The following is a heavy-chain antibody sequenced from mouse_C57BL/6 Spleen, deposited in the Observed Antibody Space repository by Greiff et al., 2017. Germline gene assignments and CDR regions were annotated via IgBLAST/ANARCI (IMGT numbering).Heavy chain of an antibody. CDR3: ATNFDY. J-gene: IGHJ2*01. CDR1: GYTFTSYW. CDR2: IDPSDSYT. Sequence: QVHVKQPGAELVMPGASVKLSCKASGYTFTSYWMHWVKQRPGQGLEWIGEIDPSDSYTNYNQKFKGKSTLNVDKSSSTAYMQLSSLTSEDSAVYYCATNFDYWGQGTTLTVSS. V-gene: IGHV1-69*01.